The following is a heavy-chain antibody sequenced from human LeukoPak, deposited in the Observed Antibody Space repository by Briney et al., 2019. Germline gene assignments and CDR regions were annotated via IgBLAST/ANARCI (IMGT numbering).Heavy chain of an antibody. CDR2: INHSGST. J-gene: IGHJ6*03. V-gene: IGHV4-34*01. Sequence: SWVRQPPGKGLEWIGEINHSGSTNYNPSLKSRVTISVDTSKNQFSLKLSSVTAADTAVYYCARGRVTRRRCSGGSCDHYYMDVWGKGTTVTVSS. D-gene: IGHD2-15*01. CDR3: ARGRVTRRRCSGGSCDHYYMDV.